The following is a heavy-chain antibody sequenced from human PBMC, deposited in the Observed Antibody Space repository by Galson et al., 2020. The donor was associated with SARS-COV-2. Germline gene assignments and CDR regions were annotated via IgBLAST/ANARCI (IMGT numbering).Heavy chain of an antibody. D-gene: IGHD3-22*01. CDR1: GITFRSYS. CDR3: ARDYGRISMIDVANRNGMDV. Sequence: GESLKISCAASGITFRSYSMHWVRQAPGKGPEWVTFISYDGNIKYYADSVKGRFTISRDNSKNTLYLQMNSLRAEDTAVYYCARDYGRISMIDVANRNGMDVWGQGTTVTVAS. V-gene: IGHV3-30*04. CDR2: ISYDGNIK. J-gene: IGHJ6*02.